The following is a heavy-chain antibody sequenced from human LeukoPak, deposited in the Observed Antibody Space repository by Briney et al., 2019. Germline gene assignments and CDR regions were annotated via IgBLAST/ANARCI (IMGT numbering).Heavy chain of an antibody. V-gene: IGHV3-33*01. J-gene: IGHJ4*02. CDR1: GFTFSSFG. CDR3: AGGEQLEN. D-gene: IGHD6-13*01. Sequence: PGGSLRLSCAASGFTFSSFGMHWVRQAPGKGLEWVAIIWYDGSKKYYADSLRGRFTISRDNSKNTLYLQMNSLRAEDTAVYYCAGGEQLENWGQGSLVTVSS. CDR2: IWYDGSKK.